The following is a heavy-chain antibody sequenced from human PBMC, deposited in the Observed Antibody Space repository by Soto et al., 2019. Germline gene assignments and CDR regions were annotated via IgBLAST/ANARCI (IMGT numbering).Heavy chain of an antibody. J-gene: IGHJ4*02. CDR3: AREGGNFDY. CDR2: IYYSGST. CDR1: GGSISSYY. D-gene: IGHD1-26*01. Sequence: PSETLSLTCTVSGGSISSYYWSWIRQPPGKGLEWIGYIYYSGSTSYNPSLKSRVTISVDTSKNQFSLKLSSVTAADTAVYYCAREGGNFDYWGQGTLVTVSS. V-gene: IGHV4-59*01.